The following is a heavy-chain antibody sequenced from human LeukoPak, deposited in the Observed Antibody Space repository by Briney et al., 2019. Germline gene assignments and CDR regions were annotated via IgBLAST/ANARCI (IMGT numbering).Heavy chain of an antibody. V-gene: IGHV1-2*02. Sequence: ASVKASCEASGYTFTVYYMHWVRQAPGQGLEWMGWINPNSGGTNYAQKFQGRVTMTRDTSISTAYVELSRLRSDDTAVYYCARVKVGATIYYFDYWGQGTLVTVSS. J-gene: IGHJ4*02. CDR1: GYTFTVYY. CDR2: INPNSGGT. D-gene: IGHD1-26*01. CDR3: ARVKVGATIYYFDY.